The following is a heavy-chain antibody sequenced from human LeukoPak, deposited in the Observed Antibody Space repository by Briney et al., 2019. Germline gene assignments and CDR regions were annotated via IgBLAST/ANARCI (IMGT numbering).Heavy chain of an antibody. CDR2: ITGSGGST. J-gene: IGHJ4*02. Sequence: GRCLSLSCAVSGFTLSSYSTSWVRQAPGRGRKWVSAITGSGGSTYYADSVKGRFTISRDNAKNTLYLQMNSLRAEDTVVYYCAKDSYYYDSSGVCGYWGQGTLVTVSS. CDR3: AKDSYYYDSSGVCGY. CDR1: GFTLSSYS. V-gene: IGHV3-23*01. D-gene: IGHD3-22*01.